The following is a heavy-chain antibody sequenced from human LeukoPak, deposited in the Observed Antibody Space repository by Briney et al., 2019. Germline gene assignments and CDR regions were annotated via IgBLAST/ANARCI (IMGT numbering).Heavy chain of an antibody. V-gene: IGHV1-2*02. CDR2: INPNSGAT. CDR3: ARGRTTVTPGDY. CDR1: GYXFTGSY. Sequence: ASVKVSCKASGYXFTGSYFHWVRQAPGQGLEWVGWINPNSGATNYPQRFQGRVTMTRDTSITTAYMELSRLISDDTAVYYCARGRTTVTPGDYWGQGTLVTVSS. J-gene: IGHJ4*02. D-gene: IGHD4-17*01.